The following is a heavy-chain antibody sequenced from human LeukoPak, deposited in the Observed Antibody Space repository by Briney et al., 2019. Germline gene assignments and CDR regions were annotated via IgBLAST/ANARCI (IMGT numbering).Heavy chain of an antibody. CDR2: ISSSSSYI. J-gene: IGHJ3*02. V-gene: IGHV3-21*01. CDR3: ASPEWLGLDAFDI. Sequence: GGSLRLSCAASGFTFSSYSMNWVRQAPGKGLEWVSSISSSSSYIYYADSVKGRFTISRDNSKNTLYLQMNSLRAEDTAVYYCASPEWLGLDAFDIWGQGTMVTVPS. D-gene: IGHD3-3*01. CDR1: GFTFSSYS.